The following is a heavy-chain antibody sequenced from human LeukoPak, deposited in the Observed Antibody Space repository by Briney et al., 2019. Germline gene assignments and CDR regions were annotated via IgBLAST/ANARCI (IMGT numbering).Heavy chain of an antibody. CDR3: ARLISTSSSRFSDY. CDR1: GFTFSSYA. CDR2: ISGSGGSI. V-gene: IGHV3-23*01. Sequence: GSLRLSCAASGFTFSSYAMSWVRQAPGKGREWVSAISGSGGSIYYADSVKGRFTISRDNSKNTLYLQMHSLRAEDTAVYYCARLISTSSSRFSDYWGQGTLVTVSS. D-gene: IGHD6-6*01. J-gene: IGHJ4*02.